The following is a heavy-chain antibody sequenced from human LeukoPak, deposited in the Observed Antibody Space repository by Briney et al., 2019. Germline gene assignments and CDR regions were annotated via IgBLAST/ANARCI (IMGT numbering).Heavy chain of an antibody. CDR3: ARGSSMVSSSFDY. CDR1: GGTFSSYA. V-gene: IGHV1-69*04. CDR2: IIPILGIA. J-gene: IGHJ4*02. D-gene: IGHD6-6*01. Sequence: ASVKVSCKASGGTFSSYAISWVRQAPGQGLEWMGRIIPILGIANYAQKLQGRVTITADKSTSTAYMELSSLRSEDTAVYYCARGSSMVSSSFDYWGQGTLVTVSS.